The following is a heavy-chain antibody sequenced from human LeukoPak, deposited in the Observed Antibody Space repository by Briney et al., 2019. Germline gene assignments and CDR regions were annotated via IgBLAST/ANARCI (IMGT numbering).Heavy chain of an antibody. CDR3: ARDETTVTTGEEVYWFDP. CDR2: FDPEDGET. V-gene: IGHV1-24*01. CDR1: GYTLTELS. J-gene: IGHJ5*02. D-gene: IGHD4-17*01. Sequence: ASVKVSCKVSGYTLTELSMHWVRQAPGKGLEWMGGFDPEDGETIYAQKFQGRVTMTEDTSTDTAYMELSRLRSDDTAVYYCARDETTVTTGEEVYWFDPWGQGTLVTVSS.